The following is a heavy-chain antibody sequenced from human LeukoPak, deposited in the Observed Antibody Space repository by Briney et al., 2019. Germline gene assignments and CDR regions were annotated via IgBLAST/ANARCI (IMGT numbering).Heavy chain of an antibody. J-gene: IGHJ5*02. V-gene: IGHV3-20*01. Sequence: PGGSLRLSCAASGFTFDDYGMSWVRQAPGKGLEWVSGINWNGGSTGYADSVKGRFTISRDNAKNSLYLQMNSLRAEDTALYHCARGASLITMVRGETANWFDPWGQGTLVTVSS. CDR1: GFTFDDYG. D-gene: IGHD3-10*01. CDR2: INWNGGST. CDR3: ARGASLITMVRGETANWFDP.